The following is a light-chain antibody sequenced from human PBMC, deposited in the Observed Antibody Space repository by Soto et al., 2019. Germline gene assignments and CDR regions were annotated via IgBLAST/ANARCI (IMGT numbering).Light chain of an antibody. CDR3: SSYTTSNTRQIV. CDR2: DVT. Sequence: QSALTQPASGSGSPGQSITISCTGTSSDVGGYNYVSWYQHHPGKAPRLIIYDVTNRPSGVSNPFSGSKSGNTASLTIFGLQPEDEADYYCSSYTTSNTRQIVFGTGTKLTVL. CDR1: SSDVGGYNY. V-gene: IGLV2-14*03. J-gene: IGLJ1*01.